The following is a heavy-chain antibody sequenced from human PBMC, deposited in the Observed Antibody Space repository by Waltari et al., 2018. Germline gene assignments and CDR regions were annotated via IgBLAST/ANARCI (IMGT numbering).Heavy chain of an antibody. CDR3: ARDGVTLFGVVIAEGNYFDY. CDR1: GYTFTGFG. D-gene: IGHD3-3*01. V-gene: IGHV1-18*01. CDR2: SSGYSGDA. Sequence: QVQMVQSGAEVKKPGASVRVSCKASGYTFTGFGLNWVRQAPGQGLEWMGWSSGYSGDAKCGQKVQGRLTMTTDASTSTAYMEWRSLESDDTGVYYCARDGVTLFGVVIAEGNYFDYWGQGTLLTVSS. J-gene: IGHJ4*02.